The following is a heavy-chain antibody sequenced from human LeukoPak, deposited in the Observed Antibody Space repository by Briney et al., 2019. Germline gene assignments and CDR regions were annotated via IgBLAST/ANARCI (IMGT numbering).Heavy chain of an antibody. CDR3: ARNNGMDV. CDR2: IKQDGSKK. Sequence: GGSLRLSCVASGFPFSSYWMTWVRQAPGKGLEWVANIKQDGSKKSYVDSVKGRFTISRDNAKNSLYLQMNSLRAEDTALYHCARNNGMDVWGQGTTVIVSS. CDR1: GFPFSSYW. J-gene: IGHJ6*02. V-gene: IGHV3-7*03.